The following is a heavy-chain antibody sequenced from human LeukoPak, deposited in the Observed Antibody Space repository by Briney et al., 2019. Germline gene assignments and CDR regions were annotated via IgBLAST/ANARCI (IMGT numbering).Heavy chain of an antibody. CDR2: IKRDGSGE. J-gene: IGHJ4*02. D-gene: IGHD3-3*01. V-gene: IGHV3-7*01. Sequence: GGSLRLSCAASGLIFGSRWMSWIRQAPGKGLEWVANIKRDGSGEYYLDSVKGRFTISRDNAKNSLYLQMNSLRAEDTAVYYCASLLGDKTIFEFWGKGTLVTVSS. CDR1: GLIFGSRW. CDR3: ASLLGDKTIFEF.